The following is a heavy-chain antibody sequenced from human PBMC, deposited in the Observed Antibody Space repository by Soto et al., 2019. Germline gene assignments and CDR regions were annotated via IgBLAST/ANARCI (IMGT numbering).Heavy chain of an antibody. Sequence: EVQLVESGGGLVQPGRSLRLSCAASGFSFDDYAMYWVRQAPGKGLEWVSVISWNSRSIGYAGSVKGRFTISRDNAKNSLYLQMNSLRAEDTALYYCAKGGSGSFIAPAGTGNWFAPWGQGTLVTVSS. V-gene: IGHV3-9*01. CDR1: GFSFDDYA. CDR3: AKGGSGSFIAPAGTGNWFAP. CDR2: ISWNSRSI. J-gene: IGHJ5*02. D-gene: IGHD6-13*01.